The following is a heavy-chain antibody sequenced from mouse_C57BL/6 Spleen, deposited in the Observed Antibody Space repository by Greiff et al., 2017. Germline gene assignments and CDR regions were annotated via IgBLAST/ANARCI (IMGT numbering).Heavy chain of an antibody. V-gene: IGHV1-63*01. D-gene: IGHD2-4*01. CDR3: ARWSYDYDDAAMDY. J-gene: IGHJ4*01. CDR2: IYPGGGYT. Sequence: QVQLQQSGAELVRPGTSVKMSCKASGYTFTNYWIGWAKQRPGHGLEWIGDIYPGGGYTNYNEKFKGKATLTADKSSSTAYIQFSSLTSEDSAIYYCARWSYDYDDAAMDYWGQGTSVTVSS. CDR1: GYTFTNYW.